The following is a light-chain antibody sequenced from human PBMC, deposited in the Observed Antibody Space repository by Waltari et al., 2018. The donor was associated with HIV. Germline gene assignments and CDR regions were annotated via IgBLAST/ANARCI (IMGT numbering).Light chain of an antibody. CDR1: SGSIASNY. V-gene: IGLV6-57*01. Sequence: FMLTQPHPVSGSAEKTVTISCTRDSGSIASNYVQWFQHRPGSSPRTLIYEDNQRPPGVSDRSSASVDSSSNSASLTISGLRTDDEADYYCQSYDTKNHWVFGGGSRLTVL. CDR2: EDN. CDR3: QSYDTKNHWV. J-gene: IGLJ3*02.